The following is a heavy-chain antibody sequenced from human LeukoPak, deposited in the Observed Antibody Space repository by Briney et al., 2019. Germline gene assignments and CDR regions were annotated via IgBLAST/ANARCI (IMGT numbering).Heavy chain of an antibody. Sequence: SETLSLTCTVSGGSVSSYYWSWIRQPPEKGLEWIGYIYYSGSTNYNPSLKSRATISVDTSKNQFSLKLSSVTAADTAVYYCARGAYYYDSSGYYPGNFQHWGQGTLVTVSS. J-gene: IGHJ1*01. V-gene: IGHV4-59*02. CDR2: IYYSGST. CDR1: GGSVSSYY. CDR3: ARGAYYYDSSGYYPGNFQH. D-gene: IGHD3-22*01.